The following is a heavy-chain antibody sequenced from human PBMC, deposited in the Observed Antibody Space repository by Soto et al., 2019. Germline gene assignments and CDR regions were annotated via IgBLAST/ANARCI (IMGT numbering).Heavy chain of an antibody. Sequence: EVQLVQSGAEVKKPGESLRISCKASGYIFTNNYIGWVRQKPGKGLEWMGIIFPGDSDSRYSPSFQGQFTFSVDKSVTTAYLQWGSLKASDTAMYYCARPFPYASGSHGFDYWGQGTLVTVSS. V-gene: IGHV5-51*01. J-gene: IGHJ4*02. CDR1: GYIFTNNY. D-gene: IGHD3-10*01. CDR3: ARPFPYASGSHGFDY. CDR2: IFPGDSDS.